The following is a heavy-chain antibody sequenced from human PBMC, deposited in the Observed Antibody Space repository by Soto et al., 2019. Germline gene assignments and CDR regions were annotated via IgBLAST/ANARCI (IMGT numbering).Heavy chain of an antibody. CDR2: ISYDGSNK. V-gene: IGHV3-30-3*01. J-gene: IGHJ4*02. CDR1: GFTFSSYA. CDR3: ARDVSSGWHDFDY. Sequence: QVQLVESGGGVVQPGRSLRLSCAASGFTFSSYAMHWVRQAPGKGLEWVAVISYDGSNKYYADSVKGRFTISRDNSKNTLYLKMNSLRAEDTAVYYCARDVSSGWHDFDYWGQGTLVTVSS. D-gene: IGHD6-19*01.